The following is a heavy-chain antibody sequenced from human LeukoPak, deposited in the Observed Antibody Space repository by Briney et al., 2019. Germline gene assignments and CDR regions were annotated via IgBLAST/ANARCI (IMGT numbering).Heavy chain of an antibody. V-gene: IGHV1-69*13. Sequence: ASVKISCKASGGTFSSYAISWVRHAPGQGLEWRGGIIPIFGTANYAQKFQGRVTITADESTSTAYMELSSLRSEDTAVYYCARDYSHDYSDSSRYYYPHHWGQGTLVTVSS. J-gene: IGHJ5*02. D-gene: IGHD3-22*01. CDR2: IIPIFGTA. CDR1: GGTFSSYA. CDR3: ARDYSHDYSDSSRYYYPHH.